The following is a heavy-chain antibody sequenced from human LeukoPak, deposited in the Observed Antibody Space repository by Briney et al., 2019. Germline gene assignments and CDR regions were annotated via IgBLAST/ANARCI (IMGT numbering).Heavy chain of an antibody. Sequence: SETLSLTCTVSGGSISSYYWNWIRQPPGKGLEWIGYIYYSGSTNYNPSLKSRVTISVDTSKNQFSLKLSSVTAADTAVYYCARESRISFFDYWGQGTLVTVSS. CDR3: ARESRISFFDY. CDR2: IYYSGST. J-gene: IGHJ4*02. CDR1: GGSISSYY. D-gene: IGHD3-16*02. V-gene: IGHV4-59*12.